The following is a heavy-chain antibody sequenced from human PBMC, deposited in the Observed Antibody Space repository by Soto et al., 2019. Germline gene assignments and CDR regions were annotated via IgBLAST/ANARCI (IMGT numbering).Heavy chain of an antibody. CDR3: ASDYDY. CDR2: INHSGST. Sequence: SETLSLTCAVYGGSFSGYYWIWIRQPPGKGLEWIGEINHSGSTNYNPSLKSRVTISVDTSKNQFSLKLSSVTAADTAVYYCASDYDYWGQGTLVTVSS. V-gene: IGHV4-34*01. J-gene: IGHJ4*02. CDR1: GGSFSGYY. D-gene: IGHD5-12*01.